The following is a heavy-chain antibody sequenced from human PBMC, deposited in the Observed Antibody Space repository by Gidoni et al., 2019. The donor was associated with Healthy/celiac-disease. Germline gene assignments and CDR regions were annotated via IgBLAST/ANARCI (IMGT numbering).Heavy chain of an antibody. V-gene: IGHV6-1*01. CDR3: ARDQSYYYDSILRPDAFDI. CDR2: TYYRSKWYN. J-gene: IGHJ3*02. CDR1: GDSVSSNSAA. D-gene: IGHD3-22*01. Sequence: QVQLQQSGPGLVKPSQTLSLTCAISGDSVSSNSAAWNWIRQSTSRGLEWLGRTYYRSKWYNDYAVSVKSRITINPDTSKNQFSLQLNSVTPEDTAVYYCARDQSYYYDSILRPDAFDIWGQGTMVTVSS.